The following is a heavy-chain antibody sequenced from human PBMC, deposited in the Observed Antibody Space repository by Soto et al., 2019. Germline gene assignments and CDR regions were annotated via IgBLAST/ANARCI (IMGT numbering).Heavy chain of an antibody. V-gene: IGHV1-18*01. J-gene: IGHJ4*02. CDR1: GYTFFSYG. CDR2: ISAYNGNT. CDR3: TTVAGYDSSGYYVLGYFDY. Sequence: ASVKVSCKGSGYTFFSYGISWVRQSPGQGLEWMGWISAYNGNTKYAQRFQGRVTMTTDTSTSTAYMEVRSLRSDDTAVYYCTTVAGYDSSGYYVLGYFDYRGQGTLVTVSS. D-gene: IGHD3-22*01.